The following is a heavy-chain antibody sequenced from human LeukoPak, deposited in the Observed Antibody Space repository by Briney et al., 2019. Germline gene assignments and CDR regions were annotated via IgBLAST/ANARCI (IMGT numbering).Heavy chain of an antibody. CDR1: GYTFTSYS. V-gene: IGHV1-3*01. CDR2: INPGNGKT. CDR3: ARSYSNYPYDY. J-gene: IGHJ4*02. Sequence: GASVKVSCKASGYTFTSYSLHWVRQAPGQRLEWMGWINPGNGKTKYPQTFQGRVTISRDTSASTAYMELRSLRSEDTAVYYCARSYSNYPYDYWGQGTLVTVSS. D-gene: IGHD1-7*01.